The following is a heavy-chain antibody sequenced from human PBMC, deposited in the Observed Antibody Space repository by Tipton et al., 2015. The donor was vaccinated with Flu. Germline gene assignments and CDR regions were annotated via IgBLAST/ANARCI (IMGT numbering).Heavy chain of an antibody. Sequence: SLRLSCAASGFTFSSYAIHWVRQAPGKGLEWVAVIWYDGSNKNYADSVKGRFTISRDNSKNTLYLQMNSLRAEDTAVYYCARDSSSNYGYYYYYGMDVWGQGTTVTVSS. J-gene: IGHJ6*02. V-gene: IGHV3-33*01. CDR1: GFTFSSYA. D-gene: IGHD4-11*01. CDR2: IWYDGSNK. CDR3: ARDSSSNYGYYYYYGMDV.